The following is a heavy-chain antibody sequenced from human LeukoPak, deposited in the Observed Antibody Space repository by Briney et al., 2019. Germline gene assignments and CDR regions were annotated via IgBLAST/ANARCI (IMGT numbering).Heavy chain of an antibody. D-gene: IGHD2-15*01. CDR2: IYYSGST. CDR3: ARGGYWFKALYTDY. Sequence: SETLSLTCAVSGGSISSGGYSWSWIRQPPGKGLEWIGSIYYSGSTYYNPSLKSRVTISVDTSKNQFSLKLSSVTAADTAVYYCARGGYWFKALYTDYWGQGTLVTVSS. CDR1: GGSISSGGYS. J-gene: IGHJ4*02. V-gene: IGHV4-39*07.